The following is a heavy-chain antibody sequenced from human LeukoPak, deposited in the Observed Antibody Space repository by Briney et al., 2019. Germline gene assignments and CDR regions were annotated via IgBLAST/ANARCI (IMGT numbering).Heavy chain of an antibody. CDR1: GYSISSGYY. Sequence: SETLSLTCTVSGYSISSGYYWGWIRQPPGKGLEWIGSIYHSGSTYYNPSLKSRVTISVDTSKNQFSLKLSSVTAADTAVYYCARGGMITFGAINWFDPWGQGTQVTVSS. CDR2: IYHSGST. CDR3: ARGGMITFGAINWFDP. J-gene: IGHJ5*02. D-gene: IGHD3-16*01. V-gene: IGHV4-38-2*02.